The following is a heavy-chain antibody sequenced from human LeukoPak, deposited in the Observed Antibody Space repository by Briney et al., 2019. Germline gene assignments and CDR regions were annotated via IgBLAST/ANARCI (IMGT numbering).Heavy chain of an antibody. CDR2: IYYSGST. CDR1: GGSISSYY. D-gene: IGHD1-14*01. J-gene: IGHJ5*02. Sequence: SETLSLTCTVSGGSISSYYWSWIRQPPGKGLEWIGYIYYSGSTNYNPSLKSRVTISVDTSKNHFSLKLSSVTAADTAVYYCARHKAYNTFDLWGQGTLATVSS. CDR3: ARHKAYNTFDL. V-gene: IGHV4-59*08.